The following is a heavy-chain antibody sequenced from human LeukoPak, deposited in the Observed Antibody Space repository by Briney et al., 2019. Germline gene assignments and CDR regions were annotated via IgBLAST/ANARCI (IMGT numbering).Heavy chain of an antibody. V-gene: IGHV4-59*11. CDR3: ARDLVTVTKGSDI. Sequence: SETLSLTCAVSDDSFSSHYWTWIRQPPGKGLEWIGYISYIGSTNYNPSLKSRVTISIDTSKNEFSLKLTSVTAADTAVYYCARDLVTVTKGSDIWGQGKMVTVSS. J-gene: IGHJ3*02. CDR2: ISYIGST. D-gene: IGHD4-17*01. CDR1: DDSFSSHY.